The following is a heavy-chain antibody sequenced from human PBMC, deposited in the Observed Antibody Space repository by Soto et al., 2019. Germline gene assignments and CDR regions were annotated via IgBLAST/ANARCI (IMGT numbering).Heavy chain of an antibody. V-gene: IGHV3-23*01. CDR3: AKDTRYVDYVRWFDS. Sequence: EVHLLESGGGLVQPGGSLRLSCTASGFTFSSYAMTWVRQAQGRGLEGVSGITASGGRTYYAASVKGRFTISRDNSKSTLYLQMNSLRAEDTAGYYCAKDTRYVDYVRWFDSWGQGTLVTVSS. CDR2: ITASGGRT. CDR1: GFTFSSYA. J-gene: IGHJ5*01. D-gene: IGHD4-17*01.